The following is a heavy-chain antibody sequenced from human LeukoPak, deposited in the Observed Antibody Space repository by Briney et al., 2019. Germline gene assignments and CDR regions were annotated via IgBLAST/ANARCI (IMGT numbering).Heavy chain of an antibody. CDR3: AREGIVGATTGFDY. J-gene: IGHJ4*02. V-gene: IGHV4-61*02. CDR1: GGSISSGSYY. Sequence: SQTLSLTCTVSGGSISSGSYYWSWIRQPAGKGLECIGRIYTSGSTNYNPSLKSRVTISVDTSKNQFSLKLSSVTAADTAVYYCAREGIVGATTGFDYWGQGTLVTVSS. CDR2: IYTSGST. D-gene: IGHD1-26*01.